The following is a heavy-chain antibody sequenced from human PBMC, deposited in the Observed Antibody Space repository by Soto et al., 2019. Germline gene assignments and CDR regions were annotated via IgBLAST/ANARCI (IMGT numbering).Heavy chain of an antibody. D-gene: IGHD6-13*01. V-gene: IGHV3-48*02. CDR3: ARDDTYSSSLDV. CDR1: GFTFSTFS. CDR2: ISTSSATI. J-gene: IGHJ6*02. Sequence: GGSLRLSCAASGFTFSTFSMNWVRQAPGKGLEWVSYISTSSATIYYADSVKGRFTISRDNAKNSLYLQMNSLRDEDTAVYYCARDDTYSSSLDVWGQGTTVTVSS.